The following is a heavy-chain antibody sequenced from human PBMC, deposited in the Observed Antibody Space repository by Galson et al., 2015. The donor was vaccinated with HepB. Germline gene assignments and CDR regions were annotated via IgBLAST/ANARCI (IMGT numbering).Heavy chain of an antibody. CDR3: AKKGYSSSSGAFDI. V-gene: IGHV3-30*18. CDR2: ISYDGSNK. CDR1: GFTFSSYG. D-gene: IGHD6-6*01. J-gene: IGHJ3*02. Sequence: SLRLSCAASGFTFSSYGMHWVRQAPGKGLEWVAVISYDGSNKYYADSVKGRFTISRDNSKNTLYLQMNSLRAEDTAVYYCAKKGYSSSSGAFDIWGQGTMVTVSS.